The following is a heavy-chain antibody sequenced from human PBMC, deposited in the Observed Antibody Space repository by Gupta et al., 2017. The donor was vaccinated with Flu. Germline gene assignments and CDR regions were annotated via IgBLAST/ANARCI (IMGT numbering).Heavy chain of an antibody. J-gene: IGHJ4*02. CDR2: IWYDGTNK. CDR3: ARGGDIVASGVDY. CDR1: RFTFSNYG. D-gene: IGHD5-12*01. Sequence: QVQLVESGGGVVQPGRSLRLSCAASRFTFSNYGMHWVRQAPGKGLEWVAVIWYDGTNKHYTDSVKGRFTISRDNSKDTLYLQMNSLRAEDTAVYYCARGGDIVASGVDYWGQGTLVTVSS. V-gene: IGHV3-33*01.